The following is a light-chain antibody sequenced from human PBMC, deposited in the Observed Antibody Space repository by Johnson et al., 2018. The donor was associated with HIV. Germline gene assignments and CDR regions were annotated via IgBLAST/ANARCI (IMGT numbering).Light chain of an antibody. CDR3: GTWDSSLSAV. Sequence: HSVLTQPPSVSAAPGQKVTISCSGSSSNIGNNYVSWYQQLPGTAPKLLIYYNNKRPSGIPARFSGSKSGTSATLCITGLQTGDEADYYCGTWDSSLSAVFGTGTKVTVL. V-gene: IGLV1-51*01. J-gene: IGLJ1*01. CDR2: YNN. CDR1: SSNIGNNY.